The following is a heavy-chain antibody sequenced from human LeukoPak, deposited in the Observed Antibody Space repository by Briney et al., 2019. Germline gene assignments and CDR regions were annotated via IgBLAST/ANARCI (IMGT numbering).Heavy chain of an antibody. V-gene: IGHV3-74*01. CDR2: INSDGSST. CDR3: AKDGKYCSNSGCFAQVDC. CDR1: GFTFSSYW. Sequence: PGGSLRLSCAASGFTFSSYWMHWVRQAPGKGLVWVSRINSDGSSTSYADSVKGRFTISRDNAKNTLYLQMNSLRAEDTAVYYCAKDGKYCSNSGCFAQVDCWGQGTLVTVSS. D-gene: IGHD2-2*01. J-gene: IGHJ4*02.